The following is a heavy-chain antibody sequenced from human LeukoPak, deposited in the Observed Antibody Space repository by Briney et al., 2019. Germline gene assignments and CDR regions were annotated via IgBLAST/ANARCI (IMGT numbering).Heavy chain of an antibody. CDR2: IYYSGST. V-gene: IGHV4-39*01. J-gene: IGHJ4*02. CDR3: ARIVVVPAAIFGGTYYFDY. Sequence: SETLSLTCTVSGGPISSSSYYWGWIRQPPGKGLEWIGSIYYSGSTYYNPSLKSRVTISVDTSKNQFSLKLSSVTAADTAVYYCARIVVVPAAIFGGTYYFDYWGQGTLVTVSS. D-gene: IGHD2-2*01. CDR1: GGPISSSSYY.